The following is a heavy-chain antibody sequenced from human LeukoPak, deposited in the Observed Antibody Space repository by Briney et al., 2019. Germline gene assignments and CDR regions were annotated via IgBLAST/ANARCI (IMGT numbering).Heavy chain of an antibody. Sequence: PSETLSLTCTVSGGSISTTGDYWGWIRQTPGKGLEWIGSLYYRGTTYYNPSLKSRVTISVDTSKKNLSLSLPSVTAADTAVYFCARSRAYYDPFDLWGQGTLVAVSS. CDR3: ARSRAYYDPFDL. CDR2: LYYRGTT. CDR1: GGSISTTGDY. J-gene: IGHJ4*02. V-gene: IGHV4-39*02. D-gene: IGHD4/OR15-4a*01.